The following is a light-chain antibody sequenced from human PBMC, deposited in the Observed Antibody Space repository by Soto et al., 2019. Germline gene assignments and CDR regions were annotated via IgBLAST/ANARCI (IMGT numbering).Light chain of an antibody. Sequence: QSALTQPASVSGSAGQSITISCSGTMRDVGAYNLVSWYQQHPGTAPKLIIYEVRNRPSGISSRFSGSRSGNTASLTISGLQPEDEGADYCSAYTARSTLVFGGGTKLTVL. V-gene: IGLV2-14*01. CDR1: MRDVGAYNL. CDR2: EVR. J-gene: IGLJ3*02. CDR3: SAYTARSTLV.